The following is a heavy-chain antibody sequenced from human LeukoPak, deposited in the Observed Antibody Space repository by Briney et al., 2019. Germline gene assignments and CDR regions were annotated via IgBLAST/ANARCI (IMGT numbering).Heavy chain of an antibody. Sequence: GGSLILSCAASGFSFSSYWMHWVRQAPGKGLVWVSRINNDGSSTAYAESVKGRFTISRDNAKNTLYLQMNSLRAEDTAVYYCALFKYMVGHGWGQGTMVTISS. CDR2: INNDGSST. D-gene: IGHD1-26*01. J-gene: IGHJ3*01. CDR1: GFSFSSYW. V-gene: IGHV3-74*01. CDR3: ALFKYMVGHG.